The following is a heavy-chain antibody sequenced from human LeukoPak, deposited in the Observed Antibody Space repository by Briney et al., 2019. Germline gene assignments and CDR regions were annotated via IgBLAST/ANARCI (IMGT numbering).Heavy chain of an antibody. CDR1: GGSISSGSYY. CDR2: IYTSGST. J-gene: IGHJ6*03. CDR3: ARVMTTVTTNYYYYYMDV. D-gene: IGHD4-11*01. V-gene: IGHV4-61*02. Sequence: SETLSLTCTVSGGSISSGSYYWSWIRQPAGKGLEWIGRIYTSGSTNYNPSLKSRVTMSVDTSKNQFSLKLSSVTAADTAVYYCARVMTTVTTNYYYYYMDVWGKGTTVTVSS.